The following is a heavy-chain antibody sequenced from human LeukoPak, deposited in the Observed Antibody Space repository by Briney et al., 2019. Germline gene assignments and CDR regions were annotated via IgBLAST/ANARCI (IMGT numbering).Heavy chain of an antibody. Sequence: GGSLRLFCAASGFTEFTFSGYALSCVRQGPGKGLEWDSSISSSSSYIYYADSVKGRFTIPRDNAKNSLYLQMSSLRAEDTAVYCCARDLRVYSSGRGFFYWGQGTLVTVSS. V-gene: IGHV3-21*01. CDR3: ARDLRVYSSGRGFFY. D-gene: IGHD6-25*01. CDR2: ISSSSSYI. J-gene: IGHJ4*02. CDR1: GFTEFTFSGYA.